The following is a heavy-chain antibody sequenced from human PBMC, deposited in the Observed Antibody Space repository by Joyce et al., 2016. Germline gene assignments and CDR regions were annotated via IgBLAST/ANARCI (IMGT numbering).Heavy chain of an antibody. D-gene: IGHD2-8*01. CDR3: ARSSYTNGIFDY. V-gene: IGHV3-21*01. J-gene: IGHJ4*02. CDR1: GFTFSSYS. Sequence: EVQLVESGGGLVKPGGSLRLSCAASGFTFSSYSMSWVRKAPGKGLEWVSSLSSSSSYIKYTDSVKGLFTISRDNAKNSLYLQMNSLRVEDTAVYYCARSSYTNGIFDYWGQGTLVTVSS. CDR2: LSSSSSYI.